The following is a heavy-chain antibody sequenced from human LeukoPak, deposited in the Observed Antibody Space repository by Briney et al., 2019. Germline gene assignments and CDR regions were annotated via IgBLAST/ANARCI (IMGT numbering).Heavy chain of an antibody. V-gene: IGHV3-53*01. D-gene: IGHD6-13*01. Sequence: GGSLRLSCAASGFAVSSNYMSWVRQAPGKGLEWVSVIYSGGSAYYADSVKGRFTISRDNSKNTLYLQMNSLRAEDTAVYYCARDRPLVLDYYYGMDVWGQGTTVTVSS. CDR1: GFAVSSNY. CDR3: ARDRPLVLDYYYGMDV. CDR2: IYSGGSA. J-gene: IGHJ6*02.